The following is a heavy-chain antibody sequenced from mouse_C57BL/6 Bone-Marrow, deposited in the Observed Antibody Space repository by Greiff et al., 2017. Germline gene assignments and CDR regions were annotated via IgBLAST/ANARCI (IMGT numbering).Heavy chain of an antibody. Sequence: QVQLKESGSELRSPGSSVKLSCKDFDSEVFPIAYMSWVRQKPGHGFEWIGGILPSIGRTIYGEKFEDKATLDADTLSNTAYLELNSLTSEDSAIYYCARSSIYDGYPFAYWGQGTLVTVSA. D-gene: IGHD2-3*01. CDR2: ILPSIGRT. J-gene: IGHJ3*01. CDR1: DSEVFPIAY. V-gene: IGHV15-2*01. CDR3: ARSSIYDGYPFAY.